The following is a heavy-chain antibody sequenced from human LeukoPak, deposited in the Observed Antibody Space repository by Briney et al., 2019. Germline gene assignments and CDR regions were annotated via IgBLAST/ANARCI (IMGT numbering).Heavy chain of an antibody. CDR1: GGSISSGDFY. Sequence: SETLSLTCTVSGGSISSGDFYWSWIRQPPGKGLEWIGYIYYSGSTYYNPSLKSRVTISVDTSKNQFSLKLSSVTAADTAVYYCARGAVVTAPIDYWGQGTLVTVSS. V-gene: IGHV4-30-4*01. J-gene: IGHJ4*02. CDR3: ARGAVVTAPIDY. CDR2: IYYSGST. D-gene: IGHD2-21*02.